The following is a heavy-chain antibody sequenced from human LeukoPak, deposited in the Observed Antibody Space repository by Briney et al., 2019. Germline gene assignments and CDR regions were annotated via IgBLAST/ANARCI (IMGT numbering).Heavy chain of an antibody. CDR2: ISYDGSNK. V-gene: IGHV3-30*18. J-gene: IGHJ4*02. D-gene: IGHD4-23*01. CDR1: GFTFSSYG. CDR3: AKLGGNVGF. Sequence: PGRSLRLSCAASGFTFSSYGMHWVRQAPGKGLEWVAVISYDGSNKYYADSVKGRFTISRDNSKNTLYLQMNSLRAEGTAVYYCAKLGGNVGFWGQGTLVTVSS.